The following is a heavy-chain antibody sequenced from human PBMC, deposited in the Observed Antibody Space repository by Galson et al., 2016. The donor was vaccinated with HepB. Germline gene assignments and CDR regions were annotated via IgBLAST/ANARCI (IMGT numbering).Heavy chain of an antibody. CDR3: ARRRDILTGYHSYYYVMDV. D-gene: IGHD3-9*01. J-gene: IGHJ6*02. CDR1: GYSFTRYY. V-gene: IGHV5-51*01. CDR2: IYPSDSDT. Sequence: QSGAEVKKPGESLKISCMGSGYSFTRYYIAWVRQMPGKGLEWMGIIYPSDSDTRYSPSFQGQVTISADKSINPAYLQWSSLKASDTAMYYCARRRDILTGYHSYYYVMDVWGQGTTVTVSS.